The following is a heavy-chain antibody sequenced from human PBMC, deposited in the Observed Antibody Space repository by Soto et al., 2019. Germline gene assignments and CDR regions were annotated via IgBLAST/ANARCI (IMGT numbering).Heavy chain of an antibody. CDR2: IGGYNHNT. V-gene: IGHV1-18*04. CDR1: GYSFSSHS. D-gene: IGHD2-15*01. CDR3: ARWAGQSRDLGGPFDY. Sequence: SVKVSGQVSGYSFSSHSFSWVGPAPGRGLVWMGWIGGYNHNTYYAPKFQGRVTMTTDTSTSTVYMALRSIRSDDTAVHYCARWAGQSRDLGGPFDYWAQGTLVIVSS. J-gene: IGHJ4*02.